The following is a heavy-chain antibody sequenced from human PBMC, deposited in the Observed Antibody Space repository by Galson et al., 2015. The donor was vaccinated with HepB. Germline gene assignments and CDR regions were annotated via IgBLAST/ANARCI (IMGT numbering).Heavy chain of an antibody. V-gene: IGHV3-21*04. Sequence: SLRLSCAASGFGFSGYSMNWVRQAPGKGLEWDSSINPTSSYIYYAVSLEGRFTISRDNAKNSLYLEMTSLGVEDTAIYFCARVGSTAAAYPSPHAAYYLDSWGQGTLVTVSS. CDR3: ARVGSTAAAYPSPHAAYYLDS. CDR1: GFGFSGYS. J-gene: IGHJ4*02. D-gene: IGHD3-16*01. CDR2: INPTSSYI.